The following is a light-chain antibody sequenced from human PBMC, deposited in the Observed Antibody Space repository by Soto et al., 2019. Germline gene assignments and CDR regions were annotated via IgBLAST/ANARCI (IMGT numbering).Light chain of an antibody. Sequence: IQMTQSPSSLSASTGDRVTITCRASQGISSYLAWYQQKPGKAPKLLIYAASTLQSGVPSRFSGSGSGTDFTLTISCLQSEDFATYYCQQYYSYWTFGQGTKVDIK. CDR2: AAS. J-gene: IGKJ1*01. CDR1: QGISSY. V-gene: IGKV1-8*01. CDR3: QQYYSYWT.